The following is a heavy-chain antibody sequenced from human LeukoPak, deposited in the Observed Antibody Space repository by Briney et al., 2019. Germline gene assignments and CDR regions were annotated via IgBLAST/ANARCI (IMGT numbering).Heavy chain of an antibody. V-gene: IGHV4-38-2*02. CDR1: GYSISSGYY. D-gene: IGHD3-10*01. J-gene: IGHJ5*02. CDR3: ARDPVWFGELSWFDP. Sequence: SETLSLTCTVSGYSISSGYYWGWIRQPPGKGLEWIGSIYHSGSTYYNPSLKSRVTISVDTSKNQFSLKLSSVTAADTAVYYCARDPVWFGELSWFDPWGQGTLVTVSS. CDR2: IYHSGST.